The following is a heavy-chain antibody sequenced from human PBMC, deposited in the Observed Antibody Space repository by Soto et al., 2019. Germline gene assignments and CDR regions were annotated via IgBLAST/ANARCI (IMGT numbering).Heavy chain of an antibody. J-gene: IGHJ6*02. D-gene: IGHD1-26*01. V-gene: IGHV3-33*01. CDR3: ARDDSGYYYYYGMDV. CDR2: IWHDGSNK. CDR1: GFTFSSYG. Sequence: QVQLVESGGGVVQPGRSLRLSCAASGFTFSSYGMHWVRQAPGKGLEWVAVIWHDGSNKYYADSVKGRFTISRDNSKNTLYLQMNSLRAEDTAVYYCARDDSGYYYYYGMDVWGQGTTVSVSS.